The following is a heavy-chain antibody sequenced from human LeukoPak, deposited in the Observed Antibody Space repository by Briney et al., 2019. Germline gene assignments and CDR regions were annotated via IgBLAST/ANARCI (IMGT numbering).Heavy chain of an antibody. CDR3: ARVAYGDYLFDY. CDR1: GGSISSNY. J-gene: IGHJ4*02. V-gene: IGHV4-31*03. D-gene: IGHD4-17*01. Sequence: PSETLSLTCTVSGGSISSNYWCWIRQHPGKGLEWIGYIYYSGSTYYNPSLKSRVTISVDTSKNQFSLKLSSVTAADTAVYYCARVAYGDYLFDYWGQGTLVTVSS. CDR2: IYYSGST.